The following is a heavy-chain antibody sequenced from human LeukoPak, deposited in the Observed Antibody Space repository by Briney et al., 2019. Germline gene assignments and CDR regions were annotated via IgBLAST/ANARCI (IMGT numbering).Heavy chain of an antibody. CDR2: ISGSGSST. V-gene: IGHV3-23*01. Sequence: GGSLRLSCTASGFTFSNYAMDWVRQAPGKGLEWVSGISGSGSSTYYAESVKGRFTISRDNSKNRLYLHVKSLRDEDTAVYYCAKESTVTPGNVNWFDPWGQGTLVTVSS. D-gene: IGHD4-17*01. CDR1: GFTFSNYA. CDR3: AKESTVTPGNVNWFDP. J-gene: IGHJ5*02.